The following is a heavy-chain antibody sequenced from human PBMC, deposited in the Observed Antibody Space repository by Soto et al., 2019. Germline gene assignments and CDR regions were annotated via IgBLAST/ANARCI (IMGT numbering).Heavy chain of an antibody. V-gene: IGHV1-18*04. CDR1: GYTFTSYG. CDR2: ISAYNGNT. CDR3: ARDRPRYCSGGSCASNY. D-gene: IGHD2-15*01. J-gene: IGHJ4*02. Sequence: ASEKVSCKASGYTFTSYGISWVRQAPGQGLEWMGWISAYNGNTNYAQKLQGRVTMTTDTSTSTAYMELRSLRSDDTAVYYCARDRPRYCSGGSCASNYWGQGTLVTVSS.